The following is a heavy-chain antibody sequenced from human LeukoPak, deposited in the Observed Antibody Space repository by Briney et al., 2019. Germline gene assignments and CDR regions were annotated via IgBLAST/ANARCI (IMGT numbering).Heavy chain of an antibody. D-gene: IGHD3-10*01. CDR3: AKDRTMVRLYYFDY. CDR2: ISGSGGST. Sequence: PGGSLRLSCAASGFTFSSYGMSWVRQAPGKGLEWVSAISGSGGSTYYADSVKGRFTISRDNSKDTLYLQMNSLRAEDTAVYYCAKDRTMVRLYYFDYWGQGTLVTVSS. J-gene: IGHJ4*02. V-gene: IGHV3-23*01. CDR1: GFTFSSYG.